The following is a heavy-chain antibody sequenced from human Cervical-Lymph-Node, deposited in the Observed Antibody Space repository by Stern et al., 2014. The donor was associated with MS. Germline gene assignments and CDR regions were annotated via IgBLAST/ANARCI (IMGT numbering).Heavy chain of an antibody. CDR3: ARQHRGSDLLFP. CDR2: IFPGDSET. V-gene: IGHV5-51*01. CDR1: GDNFNNHW. J-gene: IGHJ4*02. D-gene: IGHD3-9*01. Sequence: EVHLVESGAEVKKPGESLKISCKGSGDNFNNHWIGWVRQKPGKGLEWVGDIFPGDSETRYSPSFQGQVTISADKSISTAYLQWSSLKASDSAMYYCARQHRGSDLLFPWGQGTLVTVSS.